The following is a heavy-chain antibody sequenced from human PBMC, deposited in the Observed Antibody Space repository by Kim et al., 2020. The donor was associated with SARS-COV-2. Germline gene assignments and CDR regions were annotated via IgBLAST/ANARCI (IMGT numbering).Heavy chain of an antibody. Sequence: SETLSLTCTVSGGSISSGGYYWSWIRQHPGKGLEWIGYIYYSGSTYYNPSLKSRVTISVDTSKNQFSLKLSSVTAADTAVYYCARGPPAAGSSGMDVWGQGTTVTVSS. D-gene: IGHD6-13*01. CDR1: GGSISSGGYY. CDR3: ARGPPAAGSSGMDV. V-gene: IGHV4-31*03. CDR2: IYYSGST. J-gene: IGHJ6*02.